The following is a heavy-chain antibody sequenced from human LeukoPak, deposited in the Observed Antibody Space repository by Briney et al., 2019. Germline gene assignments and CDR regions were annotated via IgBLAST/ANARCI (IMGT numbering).Heavy chain of an antibody. Sequence: GGSLRLSCAASGFTFRSFEMDWVRQAPGKGLEWISYISSSGSTIYYADSVKGRFTISRDNAKNSLYLQMNSLRAEDTAVYYCASPNWGLHGMDVWGQGTTVTVSS. CDR1: GFTFRSFE. CDR2: ISSSGSTI. V-gene: IGHV3-48*03. D-gene: IGHD7-27*01. CDR3: ASPNWGLHGMDV. J-gene: IGHJ6*02.